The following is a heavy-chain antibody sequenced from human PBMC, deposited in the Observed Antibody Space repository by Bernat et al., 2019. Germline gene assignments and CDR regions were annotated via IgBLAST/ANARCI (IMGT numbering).Heavy chain of an antibody. CDR3: ARVHYYGSGRGLIDP. D-gene: IGHD3-10*01. CDR1: GGSFSGYY. Sequence: QVQLQQWGAGLLKPSETLSLTCAVYGGSFSGYYWSWIRQPPGKGLEWIGEINHSGSTYYNPSLKSRVTISVDTSKNQFSLKLSSVTAADTAVYYCARVHYYGSGRGLIDPWGQGTLVTVSS. CDR2: INHSGST. V-gene: IGHV4-34*01. J-gene: IGHJ5*02.